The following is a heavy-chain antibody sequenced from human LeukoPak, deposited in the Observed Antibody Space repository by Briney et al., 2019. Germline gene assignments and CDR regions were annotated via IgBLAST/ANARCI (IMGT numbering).Heavy chain of an antibody. D-gene: IGHD6-6*01. Sequence: PWGSLKPPCAAPGSTFSSYAMHWVPQAPGKGLGWGAVISYDGSNKYYADSVKGRFTISRDNSKNTLYLQMNSLRAEDTAVYYCAKDRQRIAARLTEPFDYWGQGTLVTVSS. J-gene: IGHJ4*02. CDR1: GSTFSSYA. V-gene: IGHV3-30-3*01. CDR2: ISYDGSNK. CDR3: AKDRQRIAARLTEPFDY.